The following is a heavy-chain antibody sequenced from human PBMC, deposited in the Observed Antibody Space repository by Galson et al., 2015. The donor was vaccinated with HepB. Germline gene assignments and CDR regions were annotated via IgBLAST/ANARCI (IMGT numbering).Heavy chain of an antibody. Sequence: SLRLSCAASGFTVSSNYMSWVRQAPGKGLEWVSLIYTGGRTYYADSVKGRFTISRDNSKNTLYLQMNSLSAEDTVVYYCARGRGYNWNDVFQYYYYYGMDVWGQGTTITVSS. CDR2: IYTGGRT. D-gene: IGHD1-20*01. CDR1: GFTVSSNY. V-gene: IGHV3-53*01. J-gene: IGHJ6*02. CDR3: ARGRGYNWNDVFQYYYYYGMDV.